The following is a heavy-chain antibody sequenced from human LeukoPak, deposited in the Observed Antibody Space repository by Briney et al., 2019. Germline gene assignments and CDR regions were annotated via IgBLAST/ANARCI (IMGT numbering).Heavy chain of an antibody. J-gene: IGHJ5*02. Sequence: SETLSLTCTVSGYSISSGYYWGWIRQAPGQGLEWIGSIYNSGSTYYNPSLKSRVTISVDMSKNQFSLKMSSVTAADTAVYYCARAYSSSWYWNWFDPWGQGTLVTVSS. CDR2: IYNSGST. V-gene: IGHV4-38-2*02. D-gene: IGHD6-13*01. CDR1: GYSISSGYY. CDR3: ARAYSSSWYWNWFDP.